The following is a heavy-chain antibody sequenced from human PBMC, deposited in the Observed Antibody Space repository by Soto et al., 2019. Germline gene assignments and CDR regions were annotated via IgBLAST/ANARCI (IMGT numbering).Heavy chain of an antibody. Sequence: QVQLQESGPGLVKPSETLSLTCTVSGGSVSSGSYYWSWIRQPPGKGLEWIGYIYYSGSTNYNPSLMIRVTKSVDTSKNQFSLKLSSVTAADTAVYYCARWDSGGWQPEGVDGGQGTLVTVSA. CDR3: ARWDSGGWQPEGVD. D-gene: IGHD6-19*01. V-gene: IGHV4-61*01. J-gene: IGHJ4*02. CDR2: IYYSGST. CDR1: GGSVSSGSYY.